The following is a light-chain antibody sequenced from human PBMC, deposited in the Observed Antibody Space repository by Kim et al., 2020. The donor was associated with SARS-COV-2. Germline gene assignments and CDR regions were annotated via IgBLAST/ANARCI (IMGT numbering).Light chain of an antibody. Sequence: EIVLTQSPGTLSLSPGERATLSCRASQSVSSRYLVWYQQKPGQAPRLLIYGASSRATGIPDRFSGSGSGTDFTLTISRLEPEDFAVYYCQQYGSLPWTFGQGTKVDIK. J-gene: IGKJ1*01. CDR3: QQYGSLPWT. CDR1: QSVSSRY. V-gene: IGKV3-20*01. CDR2: GAS.